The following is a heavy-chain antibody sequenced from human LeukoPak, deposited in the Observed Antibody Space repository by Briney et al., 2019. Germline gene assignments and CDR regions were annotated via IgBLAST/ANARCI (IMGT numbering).Heavy chain of an antibody. J-gene: IGHJ4*02. CDR2: IRSKAYGGTT. CDR1: GFTFGDYA. V-gene: IGHV3-49*04. Sequence: PGGSLRLSCTASGFTFGDYAMSWVRQAPGKGLEWVGFIRSKAYGGTTEYAASVKGRFTISRDDSKSIAYLQMNSLKTEDTAVYYCTRDELWAVNFDYWGQGTLVTVSS. CDR3: TRDELWAVNFDY. D-gene: IGHD2-21*01.